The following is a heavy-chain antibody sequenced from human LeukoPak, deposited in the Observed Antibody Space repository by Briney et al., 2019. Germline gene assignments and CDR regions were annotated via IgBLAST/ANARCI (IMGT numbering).Heavy chain of an antibody. CDR3: ARPYSSGYWFGP. V-gene: IGHV4-34*01. D-gene: IGHD6-19*01. Sequence: SETLSLTCAVYGGSFSGYYWSWIRQPPGKGLEWIGEINHSGSTNYNPSLKSRVTISVDTSKNQFSLKLSSVTAADTAVYYCARPYSSGYWFGPWGQGTLVTVSS. CDR1: GGSFSGYY. J-gene: IGHJ5*02. CDR2: INHSGST.